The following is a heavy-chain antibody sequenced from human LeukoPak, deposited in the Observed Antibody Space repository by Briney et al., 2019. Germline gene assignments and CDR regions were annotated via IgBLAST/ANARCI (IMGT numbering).Heavy chain of an antibody. CDR1: GFTFSSYS. CDR3: ARDKLVRGYYNWFDP. V-gene: IGHV3-21*01. CDR2: ISSSSSYI. Sequence: PGGSLRLSCAASGFTFSSYSMNWVRQAPGRGLEWVSSISSSSSYIYYADSVKGRFTISRDNAKNSLYLQMNSLRAEDTAVYYCARDKLVRGYYNWFDPWGQGTLVTVSS. J-gene: IGHJ5*02. D-gene: IGHD3-10*01.